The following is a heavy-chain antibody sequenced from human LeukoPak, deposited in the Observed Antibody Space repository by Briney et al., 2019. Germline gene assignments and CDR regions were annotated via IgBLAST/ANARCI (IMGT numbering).Heavy chain of an antibody. Sequence: GGSLRLSCAASGFIFSSESMNWVRQAPGKGLEWVSSISSTSSYIYYADSVKGRFTISRDNAKNSLYLQMNSLRAEDTAVYYCARDPLKRAFDIWGQGTMVTVSS. CDR2: ISSTSSYI. V-gene: IGHV3-21*01. CDR3: ARDPLKRAFDI. J-gene: IGHJ3*02. CDR1: GFIFSSES.